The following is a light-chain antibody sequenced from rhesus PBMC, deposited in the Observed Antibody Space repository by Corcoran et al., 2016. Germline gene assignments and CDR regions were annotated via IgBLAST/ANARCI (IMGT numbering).Light chain of an antibody. Sequence: DIQMTQSPSSLSASVGDRVTVTCRASQGINKELSWYQQKPGKAPTLLINAAYSLQTGVSSRFSGSGSGTDYTITISSLPPEDVATYYCLQDYTTPWTFGQGTKVEIK. V-gene: IGKV1-94*01. J-gene: IGKJ1*01. CDR3: LQDYTTPWT. CDR1: QGINKE. CDR2: AAY.